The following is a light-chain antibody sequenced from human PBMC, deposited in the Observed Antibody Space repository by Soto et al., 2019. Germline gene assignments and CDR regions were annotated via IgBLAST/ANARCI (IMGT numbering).Light chain of an antibody. J-gene: IGLJ1*01. CDR1: SSDIGDDYY. V-gene: IGLV2-14*01. Sequence: QSVLAQPASVSGSPGQSITISCTGTSSDIGDDYYVSWYQQYPGKVPKVLIYDVSNRPSGVSNRFSGSKSGNTASLTISGLQSEDEADYYCSSYTSSTTSKVLGTGTKVTVL. CDR3: SSYTSSTTSKV. CDR2: DVS.